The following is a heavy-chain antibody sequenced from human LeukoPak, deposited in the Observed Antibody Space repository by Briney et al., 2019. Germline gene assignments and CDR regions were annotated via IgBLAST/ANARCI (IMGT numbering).Heavy chain of an antibody. CDR3: ARDMIVVVIGYYFDY. Sequence: PGGSLRLSCAASGFTFSSYVMHWVRQAPGKGLEWVAVISYDGSNTYYADSVKGRFTISRDNSKNTLYLQMNSLRAEDTAVYCCARDMIVVVIGYYFDYWGQGTLVTVSS. CDR1: GFTFSSYV. V-gene: IGHV3-30-3*01. CDR2: ISYDGSNT. D-gene: IGHD3-22*01. J-gene: IGHJ4*02.